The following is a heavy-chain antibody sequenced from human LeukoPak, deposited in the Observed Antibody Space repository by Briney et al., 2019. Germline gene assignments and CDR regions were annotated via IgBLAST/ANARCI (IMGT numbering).Heavy chain of an antibody. V-gene: IGHV3-7*01. D-gene: IGHD4-17*01. CDR1: GFTFSSYW. J-gene: IGHJ4*02. CDR3: ARDSASDYGDYGY. Sequence: GGSLRLSCAASGFTFSSYWMSWVRQAPGKGLEWVANIKQDGSEKYYVDSVKGRFTISRDNAKNSLYLQMNSLRAEDTAVYYCARDSASDYGDYGYWGQGTLVTVSS. CDR2: IKQDGSEK.